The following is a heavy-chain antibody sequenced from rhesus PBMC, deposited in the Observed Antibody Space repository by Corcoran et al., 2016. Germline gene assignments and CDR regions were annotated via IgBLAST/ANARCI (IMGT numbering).Heavy chain of an antibody. CDR3: ARKMGVTWTFDY. CDR1: GGSISSNY. Sequence: QVQLQESGPGLVKPSETLSLTCAVSGGSISSNYWNWIRQSPGKGLEWFGSMYGNGGGTDYNPSLKSRVTLSTDTSKNQFSLKLSSVTAADTAVYYCARKMGVTWTFDYWGQGVLVTVSS. D-gene: IGHD1-38*01. V-gene: IGHV4-160*01. J-gene: IGHJ4*01. CDR2: MYGNGGGT.